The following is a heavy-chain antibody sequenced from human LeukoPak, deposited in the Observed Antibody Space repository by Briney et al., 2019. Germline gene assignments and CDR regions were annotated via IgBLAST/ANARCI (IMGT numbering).Heavy chain of an antibody. D-gene: IGHD6-19*01. CDR3: AVGAVAAPIDY. CDR2: IYTSGST. J-gene: IGHJ4*02. V-gene: IGHV4-4*07. Sequence: PSETLSLTCTVSSGSISSYYWGWIRQPAGKGLEWIGRIYTSGSTNYNPSLKSRVTMSVDTSKNQFSLKLSSVTAADTAVYYCAVGAVAAPIDYWGQGTLVTVSS. CDR1: SGSISSYY.